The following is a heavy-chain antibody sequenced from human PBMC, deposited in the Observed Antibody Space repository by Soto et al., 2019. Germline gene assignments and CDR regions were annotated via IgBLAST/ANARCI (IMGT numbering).Heavy chain of an antibody. J-gene: IGHJ4*02. Sequence: SVKVSCKTSGFTFSTSAVQWVRQARGQRLEWIGWIVVGSSKTNYAQKFQDRVTITRDTSTSSSSLQMRSLPSADTAVYYSAADTLQKAVWGQGTLVTVSS. V-gene: IGHV1-58*01. CDR1: GFTFSTSA. CDR3: AADTLQKAV. CDR2: IVVGSSKT. D-gene: IGHD3-10*01.